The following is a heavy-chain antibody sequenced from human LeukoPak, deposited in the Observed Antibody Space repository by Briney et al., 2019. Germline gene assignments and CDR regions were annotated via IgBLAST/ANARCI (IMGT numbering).Heavy chain of an antibody. V-gene: IGHV3-48*01. J-gene: IGHJ4*02. CDR1: GFTFSSYS. Sequence: GGSLRLSCAASGFTFSSYSMNWVRQAPGKGLEWVSYISSSSSTKYYADSVKGRFTISRDNSKNTLYLQMNSLRAEDTAVYYCARDCSGGSCHVGFDYWGQGTLVTVSS. CDR2: ISSSSSTK. CDR3: ARDCSGGSCHVGFDY. D-gene: IGHD2-15*01.